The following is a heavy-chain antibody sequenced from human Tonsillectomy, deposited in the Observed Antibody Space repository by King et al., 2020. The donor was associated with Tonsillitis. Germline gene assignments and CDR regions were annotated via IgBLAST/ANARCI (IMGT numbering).Heavy chain of an antibody. D-gene: IGHD4-17*01. Sequence: QLQESGPGLVKPSDTLSLTCTVSGGSISSSSYYWGWIRQPPGQGLEWIGSMYYSGSTYYNPSLKSRITISLGTSKNQFSLKLSSVTAADTAVYYCARLHGDYPDHWGRGTLVTVSS. J-gene: IGHJ4*02. V-gene: IGHV4-39*07. CDR1: GGSISSSSYY. CDR3: ARLHGDYPDH. CDR2: MYYSGST.